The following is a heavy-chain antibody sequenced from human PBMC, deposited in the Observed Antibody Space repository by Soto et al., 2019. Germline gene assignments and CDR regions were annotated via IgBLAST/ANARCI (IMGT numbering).Heavy chain of an antibody. CDR1: GYTFTSYD. CDR2: MNPNSGNT. Sequence: QVQLVQSGAEVKKPGASVKVSCKASGYTFTSYDINWVRQATGQGLEWMGWMNPNSGNTGYAQKFHGRVTMTRNTSLRKAYMELSSLRSEDTAVYYCARATILKYCSSTSCYAYNWFDPWGQGTLVTVSS. CDR3: ARATILKYCSSTSCYAYNWFDP. J-gene: IGHJ5*02. D-gene: IGHD2-2*01. V-gene: IGHV1-8*01.